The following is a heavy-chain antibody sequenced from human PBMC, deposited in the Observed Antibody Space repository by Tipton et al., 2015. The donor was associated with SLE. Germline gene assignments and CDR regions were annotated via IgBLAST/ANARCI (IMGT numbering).Heavy chain of an antibody. D-gene: IGHD7-27*01. CDR3: SSRNWDETFDV. CDR1: GFSISSGYF. V-gene: IGHV4-38-2*02. J-gene: IGHJ3*01. CDR2: IYQSGRT. Sequence: LRLSCTVSGFSISSGYFWGWVRPPPGKGPEWLAVIYQSGRTSYNPALKSRATISVDTSKNQCSLSLRSVTAADTAVYFCSSRNWDETFDVWGQGTMVTVSS.